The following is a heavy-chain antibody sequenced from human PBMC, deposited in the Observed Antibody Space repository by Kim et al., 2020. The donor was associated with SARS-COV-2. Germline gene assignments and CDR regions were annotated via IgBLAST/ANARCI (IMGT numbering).Heavy chain of an antibody. Sequence: SETLSLTCTVSGGSISSGGYYWSWIRQHPGKGLEWIGYIYYSGSTYYNPSLKSRVTISVDTSKNQFSLKLRSVTAADTAVYYCARDRAPALRYFDWKQYWYFDLWGRGTLVTVSS. CDR3: ARDRAPALRYFDWKQYWYFDL. CDR2: IYYSGST. CDR1: GGSISSGGYY. D-gene: IGHD3-9*01. V-gene: IGHV4-31*03. J-gene: IGHJ2*01.